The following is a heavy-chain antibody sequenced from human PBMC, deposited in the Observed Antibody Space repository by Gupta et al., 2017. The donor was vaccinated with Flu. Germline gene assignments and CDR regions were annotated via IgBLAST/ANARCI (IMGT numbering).Heavy chain of an antibody. CDR2: MWSSGSYD. J-gene: IGHJ3*02. V-gene: IGHV3-33*01. CDR1: GFTFSSYG. Sequence: QVQLVESGGGVVQPGGSLRLSCAASGFTFSSYGMHWVRQAPGKGLEWVAVMWSSGSYDPYTDSVKGRFTISRDNSKNTLYLQMNSLRVDDTAVYYCARTPAGGAFDIWGQGTVVTVSS. D-gene: IGHD2-2*01. CDR3: ARTPAGGAFDI.